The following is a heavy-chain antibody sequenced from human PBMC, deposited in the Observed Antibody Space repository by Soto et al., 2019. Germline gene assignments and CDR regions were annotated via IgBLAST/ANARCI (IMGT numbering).Heavy chain of an antibody. D-gene: IGHD2-21*02. V-gene: IGHV3-74*01. CDR1: GFTFSSYE. Sequence: GGSLRLSCAASGFTFSSYEMNWVRQRPAEGLVWVSRITSDGKSKAYAESVKGRFAISRDNAKNTLYLQMNGLTAEDTAVYYCARESGDWPLNWFDPWGQGTLVTVSS. CDR3: ARESGDWPLNWFDP. J-gene: IGHJ5*02. CDR2: ITSDGKSK.